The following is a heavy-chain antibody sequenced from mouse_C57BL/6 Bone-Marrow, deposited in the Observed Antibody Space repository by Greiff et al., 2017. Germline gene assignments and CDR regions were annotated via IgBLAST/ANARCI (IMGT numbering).Heavy chain of an antibody. CDR3: TTFYYGNSLDV. CDR1: GFNIKDDY. Sequence: EVQGVESGAELVRPGASVKLSCTASGFNIKDDYMHWVKQRPEQGLEWIGWIDPENGDTEYASKFQGKATITADTSSNTAYLQLSSLTSEDTAVYYCTTFYYGNSLDVWGTGTTVTVSS. D-gene: IGHD2-1*01. J-gene: IGHJ1*03. CDR2: IDPENGDT. V-gene: IGHV14-4*01.